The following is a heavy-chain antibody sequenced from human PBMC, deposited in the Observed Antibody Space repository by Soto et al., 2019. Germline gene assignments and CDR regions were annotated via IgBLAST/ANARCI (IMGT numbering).Heavy chain of an antibody. CDR3: ARAPYDFWSGYSVGFDP. J-gene: IGHJ5*02. CDR1: GGSISSGGYY. V-gene: IGHV4-31*03. CDR2: IYYSGST. Sequence: QVQLQESGPGLVKPSQTLSLTCTVSGGSISSGGYYWSWIRQHPGKGLEWIGYIYYSGSTYYNPSLKSRVTISVDTSKNQFSLKLSSVTAADTAVDYCARAPYDFWSGYSVGFDPWGQGTLVTVSS. D-gene: IGHD3-3*01.